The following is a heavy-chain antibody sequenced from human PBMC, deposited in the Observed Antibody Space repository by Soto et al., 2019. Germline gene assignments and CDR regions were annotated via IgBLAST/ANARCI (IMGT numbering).Heavy chain of an antibody. V-gene: IGHV1-69*13. CDR1: GGTCSSYA. CDR3: AREPNYKSSSSHDLFDY. CDR2: IIPIFGTA. D-gene: IGHD6-6*01. J-gene: IGHJ4*02. Sequence: SVKVSCKASGGTCSSYAISWVLQAPGQGLEWMGGIIPIFGTANYAQKFQGRVTITADESTSTAYMELSSLRSEDTAVYYCAREPNYKSSSSHDLFDYWGQGTLVTVSS.